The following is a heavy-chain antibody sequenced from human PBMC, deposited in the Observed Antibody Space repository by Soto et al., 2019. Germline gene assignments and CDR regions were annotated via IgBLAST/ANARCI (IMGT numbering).Heavy chain of an antibody. Sequence: ASVKVSCKASGYTFTSYYMHWVRQAPGQGLEWMGVINPSGGSTSYAQKFQGRVTMTRDTSTSTVYMELSSLRSEDTAVYYCARSRLMVYDAFDIWGRGTMVTVSS. CDR2: INPSGGST. CDR1: GYTFTSYY. CDR3: ARSRLMVYDAFDI. J-gene: IGHJ3*02. D-gene: IGHD2-8*01. V-gene: IGHV1-46*01.